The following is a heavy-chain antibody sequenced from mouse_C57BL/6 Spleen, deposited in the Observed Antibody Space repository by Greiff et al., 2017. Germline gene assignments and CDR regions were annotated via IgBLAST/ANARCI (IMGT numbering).Heavy chain of an antibody. V-gene: IGHV5-17*01. D-gene: IGHD4-1*01. Sequence: EVKLMESGGGLVKPGGSLKLSCAASGFTFSDYGMHWVRQAPEKGLEWVAYISSGSSTIYYADTVKGRFTISRDNAKNTLFLQMTSLRSEDTAMYYCARGSNWDKDYAMDYWGQGTSVTVSS. J-gene: IGHJ4*01. CDR1: GFTFSDYG. CDR3: ARGSNWDKDYAMDY. CDR2: ISSGSSTI.